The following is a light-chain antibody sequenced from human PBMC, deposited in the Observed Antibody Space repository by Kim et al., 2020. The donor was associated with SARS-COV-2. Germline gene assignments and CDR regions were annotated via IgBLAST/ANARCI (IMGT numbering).Light chain of an antibody. CDR3: NSRDSSGNHLGV. CDR1: SLRSYY. CDR2: GKN. V-gene: IGLV3-19*01. J-gene: IGLJ2*01. Sequence: LGQTVRITCQGDSLRSYYASWYQQRPGQAPVLVIYGKNNRPSGIPDRFSGSSSGNTASLTITGAQAEDEADYYCNSRDSSGNHLGVFGGGTQLTVL.